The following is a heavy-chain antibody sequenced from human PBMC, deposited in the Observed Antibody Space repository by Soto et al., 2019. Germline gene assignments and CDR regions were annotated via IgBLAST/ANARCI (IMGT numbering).Heavy chain of an antibody. V-gene: IGHV5-51*01. CDR3: AEATFYYGMDV. CDR1: GYTFTNYW. Sequence: GESLKISCKGSGYTFTNYWIVWVRQMPGKGLEWMGIIYPGDSDTKYNPSFQGQVTISADESITTTYLQWSSLKASDTAMYYCAEATFYYGMDVWGQGTTVTVSS. J-gene: IGHJ6*02. CDR2: IYPGDSDT.